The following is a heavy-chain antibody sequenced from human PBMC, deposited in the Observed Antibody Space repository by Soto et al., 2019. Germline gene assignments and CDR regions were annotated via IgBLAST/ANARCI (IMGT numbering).Heavy chain of an antibody. CDR1: GGSFSGYY. D-gene: IGHD4-17*01. V-gene: IGHV4-34*01. CDR2: INHSGTT. Sequence: QVQLQQWGAGLLKPSETLSLTCAVYGGSFSGYYWSWIRQPPGKGLEWIGEINHSGTTNYNPSLKSRVTISVDTSKNQSSLKLSSVTAADTAVYYCARVGVRDGDYGVSRFDPWGQGTLVTVSS. J-gene: IGHJ5*02. CDR3: ARVGVRDGDYGVSRFDP.